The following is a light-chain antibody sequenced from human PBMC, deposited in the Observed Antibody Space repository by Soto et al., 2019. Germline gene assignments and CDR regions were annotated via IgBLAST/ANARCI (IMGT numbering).Light chain of an antibody. CDR3: QQTYSTPWT. V-gene: IGKV1-39*01. CDR1: QRIRTS. CDR2: AAS. J-gene: IGKJ1*01. Sequence: IQMTQSPSSLSASLGDIVTMTCRASQRIRTSLSWYQQKPGKAPKLLIYAASSLQSGVPSRFSGSGSGTDFALTISSLQPEDFATYFCQQTYSTPWTFGQGTKVDIK.